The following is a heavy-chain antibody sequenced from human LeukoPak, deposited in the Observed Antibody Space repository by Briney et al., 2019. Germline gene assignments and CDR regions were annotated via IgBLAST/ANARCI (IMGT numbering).Heavy chain of an antibody. CDR1: GGSISSYY. V-gene: IGHV4-59*01. J-gene: IGHJ5*02. CDR3: ARTEVRWFDP. CDR2: IYYSGST. Sequence: PSETLSLTCTVSGGSISSYYWSWIRQPPGKGLEWIGYIYYSGSTNYNPSLKSRVTISVDTSKNQFPLKLSSVTAADTAVYYCARTEVRWFDPWGQGTLVTVSS.